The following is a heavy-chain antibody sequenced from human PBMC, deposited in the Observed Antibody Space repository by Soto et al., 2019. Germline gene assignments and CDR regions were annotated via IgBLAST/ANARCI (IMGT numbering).Heavy chain of an antibody. V-gene: IGHV3-33*01. CDR3: AREYGDYGQTLDY. Sequence: VQLVECGGGVVQPGRSLRLSCAASGFTFSSYGMHWVRQAPGKGLEWVAVIWYDGSNKYYADSVKGRFTISRDNSKNTLYLQMNSLRAEDTAVYYCAREYGDYGQTLDYWGQGTLVTVSS. J-gene: IGHJ4*02. CDR2: IWYDGSNK. D-gene: IGHD4-17*01. CDR1: GFTFSSYG.